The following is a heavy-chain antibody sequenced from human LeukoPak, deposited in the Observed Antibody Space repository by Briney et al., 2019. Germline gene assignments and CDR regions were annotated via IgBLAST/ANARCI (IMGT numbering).Heavy chain of an antibody. J-gene: IGHJ4*02. Sequence: RGSLRLSCAASGFTVSSNYMSWVRQAPGKGLEWVSILYSAGSTYYADSVRGRFTISRDSSKNTVCLQMNSLRAEDTAVYYCASGGMGARKYYSDPFHHWGQGTLVTVSS. D-gene: IGHD3-10*01. V-gene: IGHV3-53*01. CDR1: GFTVSSNY. CDR2: LYSAGST. CDR3: ASGGMGARKYYSDPFHH.